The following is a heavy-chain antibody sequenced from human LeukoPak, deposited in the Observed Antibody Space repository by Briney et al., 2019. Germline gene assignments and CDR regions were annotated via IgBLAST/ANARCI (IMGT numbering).Heavy chain of an antibody. CDR1: GGTFSSYA. Sequence: SVKVSCKASGGTFSSYAISWVRQAPGQGLEWMGRIIPIFGTANYAQKFQGGVTITTDESTSTAYMELSSLRSEDTAVYYCAGQYYDFWSGYAPFDYWGQGTLVTVSS. V-gene: IGHV1-69*05. J-gene: IGHJ4*02. D-gene: IGHD3-3*01. CDR2: IIPIFGTA. CDR3: AGQYYDFWSGYAPFDY.